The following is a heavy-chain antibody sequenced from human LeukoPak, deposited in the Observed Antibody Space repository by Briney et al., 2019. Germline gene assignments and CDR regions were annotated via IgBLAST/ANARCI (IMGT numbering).Heavy chain of an antibody. V-gene: IGHV3-53*01. CDR3: ARDIELST. D-gene: IGHD3-16*02. Sequence: GGSLRLSCAASGFTVSADYMSWVRQAPGKGLGWVSGISGSTFYADSVKGRFTISRDNSKNTLYLQMNSLRVEDTAIYYCARDIELSTWGLGTMVTVSS. CDR1: GFTVSADY. J-gene: IGHJ3*01. CDR2: ISGST.